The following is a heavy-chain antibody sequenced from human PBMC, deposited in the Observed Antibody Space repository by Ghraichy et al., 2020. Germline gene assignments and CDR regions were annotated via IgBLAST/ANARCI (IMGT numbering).Heavy chain of an antibody. CDR3: ARRRLGYCSGDSCHTYYFDY. V-gene: IGHV1-8*01. Sequence: KVSRKASGYIFTSYDINWVRQATGQGLEWMGWTNPNSGNTGYAQKFQGRVAMTRNTSISTAYMELSSLRSEDTAVYYCARRRLGYCSGDSCHTYYFDYWGQGTLVTVSS. CDR1: GYIFTSYD. J-gene: IGHJ4*02. D-gene: IGHD2-15*01. CDR2: TNPNSGNT.